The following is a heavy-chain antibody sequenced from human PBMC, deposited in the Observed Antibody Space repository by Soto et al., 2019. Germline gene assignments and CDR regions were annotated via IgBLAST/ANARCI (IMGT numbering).Heavy chain of an antibody. D-gene: IGHD3-22*01. V-gene: IGHV3-30*18. CDR2: ISYDGSNE. J-gene: IGHJ4*02. CDR1: GSTFSSDG. CDR3: ANDTYYHDSSGYYVLDY. Sequence: PGGSLILSCAASGSTFSSDGMHWVRQAPGKGLEWVTHISYDGSNEHYTDSVKGRFTISRDNSKNTLYLQMNSLRAEDTAVYYCANDTYYHDSSGYYVLDYCGQGTLVTVSS.